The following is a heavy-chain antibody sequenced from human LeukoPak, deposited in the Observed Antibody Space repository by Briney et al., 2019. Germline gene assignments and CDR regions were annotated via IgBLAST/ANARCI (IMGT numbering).Heavy chain of an antibody. V-gene: IGHV3-74*01. CDR2: INSDGSST. D-gene: IGHD1-26*01. CDR3: ARDLLGNSGSYLRHPNGPPFDY. Sequence: GGSLRLSCAASGFTFSSYWMHWVRQAPGKELVWVSRINSDGSSTSYADSVKGRFTISRDNAKNTLYLQMNSLRAEDTAVYYCARDLLGNSGSYLRHPNGPPFDYWGQGTLVTVSS. J-gene: IGHJ4*02. CDR1: GFTFSSYW.